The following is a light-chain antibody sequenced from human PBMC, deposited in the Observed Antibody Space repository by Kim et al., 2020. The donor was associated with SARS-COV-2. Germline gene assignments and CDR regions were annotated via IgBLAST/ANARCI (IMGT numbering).Light chain of an antibody. CDR1: SSDVGGYNY. CDR3: SSYTSSSTRV. CDR2: DVS. J-gene: IGLJ3*02. V-gene: IGLV2-14*03. Sequence: GHSITISCTGTSSDVGGYNYASWYQQHPGKAPKHMIYDVSNRPSGVSNRFSGSKSGNTASLTISGLQAEDEADYYCSSYTSSSTRVFGGGTKLTVL.